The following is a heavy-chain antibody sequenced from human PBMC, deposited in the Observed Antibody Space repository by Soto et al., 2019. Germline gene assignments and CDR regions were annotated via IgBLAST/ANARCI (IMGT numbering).Heavy chain of an antibody. CDR3: ARDSSGGNSYWFDP. J-gene: IGHJ5*02. D-gene: IGHD2-21*02. Sequence: SVKDSFKASGGTFSSYAISLVRQAPGQGLEWMGGIIPIFGTANYAQKFQGRVTITADESTSTAYMELSSLRSEDTAVYYCARDSSGGNSYWFDPWGQGTLVTVSS. CDR2: IIPIFGTA. V-gene: IGHV1-69*13. CDR1: GGTFSSYA.